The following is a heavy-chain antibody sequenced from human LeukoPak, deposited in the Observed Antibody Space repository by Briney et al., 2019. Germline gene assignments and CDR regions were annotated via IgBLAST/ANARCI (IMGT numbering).Heavy chain of an antibody. CDR1: GYTFTSYY. D-gene: IGHD6-19*01. CDR3: ARDVGSSGWYDPDVFDI. J-gene: IGHJ3*02. CDR2: INLSCGST. V-gene: IGHV1-46*01. Sequence: GASVKVSCKASGYTFTSYYMHWVRQAPGQGLEWMGIINLSCGSTSYAQKFPGRVTMTRDTSTSKINMELSSMRSKDTAVYYCARDVGSSGWYDPDVFDIWGQGTMVTVSS.